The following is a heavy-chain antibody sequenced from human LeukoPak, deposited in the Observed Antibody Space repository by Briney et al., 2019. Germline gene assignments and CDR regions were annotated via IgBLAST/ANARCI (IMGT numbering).Heavy chain of an antibody. D-gene: IGHD7-27*01. CDR1: GFTFSIYV. V-gene: IGHV3-23*01. Sequence: GGSLRLSCAASGFTFSIYVMSWVRQAPGKGLDWVSGVSGSAGSTHYADSVKGRFTISRDNSKNTLYLQMDSLRAEDTAVYYCAKQKVGTGGFFFDYWGQGALVTVSS. J-gene: IGHJ4*02. CDR2: VSGSAGST. CDR3: AKQKVGTGGFFFDY.